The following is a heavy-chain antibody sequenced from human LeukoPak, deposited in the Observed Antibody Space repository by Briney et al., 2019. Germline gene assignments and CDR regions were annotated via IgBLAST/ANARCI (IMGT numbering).Heavy chain of an antibody. CDR2: IIPILGIA. CDR3: ARVREAYYYDSSGPPDY. CDR1: GGTFSSYA. J-gene: IGHJ4*02. D-gene: IGHD3-22*01. Sequence: ASVKVSCKASGGTFSSYAISWVRQAPGQGLEWMGRIIPILGIANYAQKFQGRVTITADKSTSTDYMELSSLRSEDTAVYYCARVREAYYYDSSGPPDYWGQGTLVTVSS. V-gene: IGHV1-69*04.